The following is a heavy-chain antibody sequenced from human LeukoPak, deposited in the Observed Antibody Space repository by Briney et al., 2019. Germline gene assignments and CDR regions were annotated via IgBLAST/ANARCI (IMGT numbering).Heavy chain of an antibody. Sequence: GGSLRLSCASSVFTFSIYAMSCVRQAPGKALECVSVISGSGGSTYYADAEEGQFTIYRDNSKNMLHLQMNSLRAEDTAVYYFAKDRGGIAGEWYFDYWGQRTLVTVSS. CDR1: VFTFSIYA. D-gene: IGHD6-13*01. CDR3: AKDRGGIAGEWYFDY. V-gene: IGHV3-23*01. J-gene: IGHJ4*02. CDR2: ISGSGGST.